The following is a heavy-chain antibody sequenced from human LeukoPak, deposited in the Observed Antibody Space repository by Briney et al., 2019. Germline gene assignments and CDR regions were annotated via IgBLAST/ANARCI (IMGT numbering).Heavy chain of an antibody. CDR2: ISDSGIST. CDR3: AKDLSDIVVVPAATPRGFDY. J-gene: IGHJ4*02. V-gene: IGHV3-23*01. D-gene: IGHD2-2*01. CDR1: GFTFSSYD. Sequence: PGGSLRLSCAASGFTFSSYDMSWVRQAPGKGLEWVSAISDSGISTYYADSVKGRFTISRDNSKNTLYLQMNSLRAEDTAVYYCAKDLSDIVVVPAATPRGFDYWGQGTLVTVSS.